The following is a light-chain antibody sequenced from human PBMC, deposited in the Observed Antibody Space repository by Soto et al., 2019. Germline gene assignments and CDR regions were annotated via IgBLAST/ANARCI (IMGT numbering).Light chain of an antibody. CDR1: QSVSSSA. Sequence: EIVLTKSQGTLSLSPGDRATLSCRASQSVSSSALAWYQQKPGQAPRLLIYGASTRATGIPDRFSGSGSGTDFTLTISRLEPEDLAVYYCQQYGGSPLYTFGQGTKLEIK. J-gene: IGKJ2*01. V-gene: IGKV3-20*01. CDR3: QQYGGSPLYT. CDR2: GAS.